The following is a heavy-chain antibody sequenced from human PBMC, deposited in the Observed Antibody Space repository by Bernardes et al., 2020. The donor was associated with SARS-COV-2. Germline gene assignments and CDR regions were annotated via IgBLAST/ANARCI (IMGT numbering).Heavy chain of an antibody. CDR1: GFTFSNYA. J-gene: IGHJ4*02. CDR3: AKSQGTSMAEY. Sequence: GGSLSLSCAASGFTFSNYAMSWVRQAPGKGLEWVSAISGSGSNTYYVDSVKGRFTISRDNSKNTLYLQINSLRAEDTAVYYCAKSQGTSMAEYWGQGTLVTVSS. CDR2: ISGSGSNT. V-gene: IGHV3-23*01. D-gene: IGHD5-18*01.